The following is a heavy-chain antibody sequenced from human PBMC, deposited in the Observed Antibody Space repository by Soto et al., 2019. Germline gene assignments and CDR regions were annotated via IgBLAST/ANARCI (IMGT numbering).Heavy chain of an antibody. V-gene: IGHV3-33*01. Sequence: SLRLSCAASGVTFRSYGMHWVRQATGKGLEWVAVIWYDGSNKYYADSVKGRFTISRDNSKNTLYLQMNSLRAEDTAVYYCARGLLTMVRGVMSPCDYWGQGTLVTVSS. CDR2: IWYDGSNK. D-gene: IGHD3-10*01. CDR3: ARGLLTMVRGVMSPCDY. J-gene: IGHJ4*02. CDR1: GVTFRSYG.